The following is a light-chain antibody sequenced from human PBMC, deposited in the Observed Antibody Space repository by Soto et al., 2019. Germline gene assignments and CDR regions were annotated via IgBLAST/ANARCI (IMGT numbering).Light chain of an antibody. CDR2: SDD. CDR3: AAWDDSLSGSYV. V-gene: IGLV1-47*02. Sequence: QSVLTQPPSASGTPGQRVTISCSGSSSNIGSNYVYWYQQVPGTAPKLLIYSDDQRPSGVPDRFSGSKSGTSASLAISGLRSEDEADYYCAAWDDSLSGSYVFGTGTKLTVL. J-gene: IGLJ1*01. CDR1: SSNIGSNY.